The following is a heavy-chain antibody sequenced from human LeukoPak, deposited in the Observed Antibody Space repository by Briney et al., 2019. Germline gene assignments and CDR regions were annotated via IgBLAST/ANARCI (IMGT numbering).Heavy chain of an antibody. CDR1: GGSISSGGYY. J-gene: IGHJ4*02. D-gene: IGHD2-21*02. CDR2: IYYSGST. V-gene: IGHV4-31*03. Sequence: PSETLSLTCTVSGGSISSGGYYCSWIRQHPGKGLEWIGYIYYSGSTYSNPSLKSRVTISVDTSKNQFSLKLSSVTAADTAVYYCAREYCGGDCYSFGYWGQGTLVTVSS. CDR3: AREYCGGDCYSFGY.